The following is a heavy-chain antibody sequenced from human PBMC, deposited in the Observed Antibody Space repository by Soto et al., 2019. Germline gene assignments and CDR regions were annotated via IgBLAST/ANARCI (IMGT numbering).Heavy chain of an antibody. V-gene: IGHV3-48*01. CDR1: GFTFSSYS. CDR2: ISSSSSTI. CDR3: ARDIAPNYRDYYYGMDV. J-gene: IGHJ6*02. D-gene: IGHD4-4*01. Sequence: GGSLRLSCAASGFTFSSYSMNWVRQAPGKGLEWVSYISSSSSTIYYADSVKGRFTISRDNAKNSLYLQMNSLRAEDTAVYYCARDIAPNYRDYYYGMDVWGQGTTVTVSS.